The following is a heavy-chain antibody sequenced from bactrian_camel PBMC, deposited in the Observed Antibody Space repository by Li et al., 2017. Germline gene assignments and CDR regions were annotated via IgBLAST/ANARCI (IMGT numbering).Heavy chain of an antibody. V-gene: IGHV3S1*01. D-gene: IGHD4*01. CDR1: GISSSTEC. J-gene: IGHJ4*01. CDR2: FSTDGST. Sequence: HVQLVESGGGSVHTGGSLRLSCVTSGISSSTECLGWFRQVAGKEREAVSVFSTDGSTLYADSVKGRFTISLDNAKATLYLQMNSLKSEDTALYYCAKDLFTDYARWGQGTQVTVS. CDR3: AKDLFTDYAR.